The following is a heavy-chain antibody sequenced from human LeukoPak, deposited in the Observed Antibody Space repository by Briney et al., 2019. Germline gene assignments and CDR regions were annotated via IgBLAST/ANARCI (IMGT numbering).Heavy chain of an antibody. Sequence: SETLSLTCTVSGGSISTYYWSWIRQPPGKGLEWIGYIYYSGTTNYNPSLKSRVTISVDTSKNQFSLNLSSVTAADTAVYYCARVARYGSGSNYGMDVWGQGTTVTVSS. J-gene: IGHJ6*02. D-gene: IGHD3-10*01. CDR1: GGSISTYY. V-gene: IGHV4-59*01. CDR3: ARVARYGSGSNYGMDV. CDR2: IYYSGTT.